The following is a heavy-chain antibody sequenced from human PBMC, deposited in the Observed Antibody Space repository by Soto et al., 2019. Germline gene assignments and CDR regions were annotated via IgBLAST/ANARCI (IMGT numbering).Heavy chain of an antibody. D-gene: IGHD3-3*01. J-gene: IGHJ6*02. Sequence: QVQLVQSGAEVKKPGSSVKVSCKASGGTFSSYAISWVRQAPGQGLEWMGGIIPIFGTANYAQKFQVRVTITADESTSTAYMELSSLRSEDTAVYYCAREPPYYDFWSGYYTYYYYYGMDVWGQGTTVTVSS. CDR2: IIPIFGTA. CDR1: GGTFSSYA. CDR3: AREPPYYDFWSGYYTYYYYYGMDV. V-gene: IGHV1-69*01.